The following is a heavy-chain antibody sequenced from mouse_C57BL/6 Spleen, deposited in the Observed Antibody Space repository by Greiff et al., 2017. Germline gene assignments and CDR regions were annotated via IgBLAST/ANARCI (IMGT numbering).Heavy chain of an antibody. Sequence: QVQLQQSGAELVRPGASVKLSCKASGYTFTDYYINWVKQRPGQGLEWIARIYPGSGNTYYNEKFKGKATPTAEKSSSTAYMQLSSLTSEDSAVYFCAREVGYFDVWGTGTTVTVSS. CDR2: IYPGSGNT. CDR1: GYTFTDYY. V-gene: IGHV1-76*01. CDR3: AREVGYFDV. J-gene: IGHJ1*03.